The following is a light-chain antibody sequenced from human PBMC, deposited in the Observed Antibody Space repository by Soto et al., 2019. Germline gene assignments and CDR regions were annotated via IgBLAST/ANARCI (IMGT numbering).Light chain of an antibody. CDR1: QSVNTIY. CDR2: STS. V-gene: IGKV3-20*01. J-gene: IGKJ1*01. Sequence: EIVLTQSPGTLSLSPGERATLSCRASQSVNTIYFAWYQQKPGQAPRLLIYSTSNRATGIPDRFSGSGSGTDFTLNISRLEPEDFAVYYCQQYDTSPRTFGQGTKVEIK. CDR3: QQYDTSPRT.